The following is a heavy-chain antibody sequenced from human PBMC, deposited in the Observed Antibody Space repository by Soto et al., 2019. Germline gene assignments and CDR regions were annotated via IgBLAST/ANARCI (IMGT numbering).Heavy chain of an antibody. Sequence: PSETLALTCTVXGGSISSGDYYWSWIRQPPGKGLEWIGYIYYSGSTYYNPSLKSRVTISVDTSKNQFSLKLSSVTAADTAVYYCARVNYYDSSVHFDYWGQGTLVTVSS. CDR1: GGSISSGDYY. V-gene: IGHV4-30-4*01. J-gene: IGHJ4*02. D-gene: IGHD3-22*01. CDR3: ARVNYYDSSVHFDY. CDR2: IYYSGST.